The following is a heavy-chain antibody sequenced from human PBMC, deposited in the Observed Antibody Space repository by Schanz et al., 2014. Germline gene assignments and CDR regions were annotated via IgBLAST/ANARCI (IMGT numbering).Heavy chain of an antibody. CDR3: ARPLGPNYYYYGLDV. Sequence: EVQLVESGGGLVQPGGSLRLSCAASGFTFSSYWMHWVRQAPGKGLVWVSRINSDGSTTIYADSVKGRFTISRDNAKNTRYLQRNSRRDEDKAVDYCARPLGPNYYYYGLDVWGQGTTVTVSS. CDR1: GFTFSSYW. J-gene: IGHJ6*02. CDR2: INSDGSTT. V-gene: IGHV3-74*01.